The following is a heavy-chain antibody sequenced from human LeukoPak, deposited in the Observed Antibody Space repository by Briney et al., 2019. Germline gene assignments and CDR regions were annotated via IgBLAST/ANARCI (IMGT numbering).Heavy chain of an antibody. Sequence: SETLSLTCTVSGGSISSSSYYWGWIRQPPGKGLEWIGSIYYSGSTYYNPSLKSRVTISVDTSKNQFSLKLSSVTAADTAIYYCARDGRAGSLLAYWGQGTLVTVSS. CDR1: GGSISSSSYY. CDR2: IYYSGST. CDR3: ARDGRAGSLLAY. D-gene: IGHD6-19*01. J-gene: IGHJ4*02. V-gene: IGHV4-39*07.